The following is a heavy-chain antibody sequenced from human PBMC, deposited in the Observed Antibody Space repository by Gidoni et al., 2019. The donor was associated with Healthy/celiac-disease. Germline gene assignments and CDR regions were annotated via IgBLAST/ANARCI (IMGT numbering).Heavy chain of an antibody. Sequence: QLQLQESGPGLVKPSETLSLTCTVPGGSISSSSYYWGWIRQPPGKGLEWIGSIYYSGSTYYNPSLKSRVTISVDTSKNQFSLKLSSVTAADTAVYYCARTANREFIAVAGTAPLYYYGMDVWGQGTTVTVSS. V-gene: IGHV4-39*07. CDR2: IYYSGST. J-gene: IGHJ6*02. CDR1: GGSISSSSYY. CDR3: ARTANREFIAVAGTAPLYYYGMDV. D-gene: IGHD6-19*01.